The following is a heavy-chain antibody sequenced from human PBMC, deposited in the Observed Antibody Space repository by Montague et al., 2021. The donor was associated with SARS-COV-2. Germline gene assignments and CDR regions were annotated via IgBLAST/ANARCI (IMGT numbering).Heavy chain of an antibody. CDR3: ARVGRQQLVRLSGMDV. J-gene: IGHJ6*02. CDR1: GVSISSSSYD. D-gene: IGHD6-13*01. V-gene: IGHV4-39*07. Sequence: SETLSLTCTVSGVSISSSSYDWGWIRQPPGKGLEWIGSIYYSGSTYYNPSLKSRVTISVDTSKNQFSLKLSSVTAADTAVYYCARVGRQQLVRLSGMDVWGQGTTVTVSS. CDR2: IYYSGST.